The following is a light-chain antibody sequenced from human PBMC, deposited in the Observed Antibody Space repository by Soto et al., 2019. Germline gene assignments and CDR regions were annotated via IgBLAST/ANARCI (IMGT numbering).Light chain of an antibody. CDR1: QSVSSSY. CDR2: GAS. J-gene: IGKJ1*01. Sequence: EIVLTQSPGTLSLSPGERATLSCRASQSVSSSYLAWYQQKPGQAPRLLIYGASSRATGIPDRFSGSGSGTDFTLTISRLEPEDFAVYYCQQYGSFRFGQGTKVVIK. V-gene: IGKV3-20*01. CDR3: QQYGSFR.